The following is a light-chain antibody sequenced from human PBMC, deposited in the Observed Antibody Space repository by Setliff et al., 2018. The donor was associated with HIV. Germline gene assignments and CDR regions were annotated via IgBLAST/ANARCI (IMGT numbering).Light chain of an antibody. CDR3: QMWDRSSDHYV. CDR2: YNS. V-gene: IGLV3-21*04. CDR1: NIASKS. J-gene: IGLJ1*01. Sequence: SSELAQPPSVSVAPGKTASISCGGNNIASKSVHWYQHKPGQAPVLVIYYNSDRPSGIPERFSGSKSGNTATLTISRVEAGDEADYYCQMWDRSSDHYVFGTGTKVTVL.